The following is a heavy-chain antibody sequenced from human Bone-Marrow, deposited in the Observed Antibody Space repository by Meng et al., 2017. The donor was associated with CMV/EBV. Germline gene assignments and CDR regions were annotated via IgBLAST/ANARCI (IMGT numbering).Heavy chain of an antibody. J-gene: IGHJ4*02. CDR3: ARDQGIAVAGFDY. CDR2: ISSSSSYI. CDR1: GFTFSRYS. V-gene: IGHV3-21*01. D-gene: IGHD6-19*01. Sequence: ASGFTFSRYSMNWVRQAPGKELEWVSSISSSSSYIYYADSVKGRFTISRDNAKNSLYLQMNSLRAEDTAVYYCARDQGIAVAGFDYWGQGTLVTVSS.